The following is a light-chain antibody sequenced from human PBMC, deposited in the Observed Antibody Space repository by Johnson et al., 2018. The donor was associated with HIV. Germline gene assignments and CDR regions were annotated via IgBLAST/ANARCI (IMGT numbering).Light chain of an antibody. CDR2: ENN. J-gene: IGLJ1*01. V-gene: IGLV1-51*02. Sequence: QPVLTQPPSVSAAPGQKVTISCSGSSYNIGNNLVSWYQQLPGSAPKLLIYENNKRPSGIPDRFSGSKSGTSATLGIIGLQTGDEADYYCGTWDSSLSAGVFGTGTKVTVL. CDR1: SYNIGNNL. CDR3: GTWDSSLSAGV.